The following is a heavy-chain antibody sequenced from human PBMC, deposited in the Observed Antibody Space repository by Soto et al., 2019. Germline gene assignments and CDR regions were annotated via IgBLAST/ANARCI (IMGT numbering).Heavy chain of an antibody. V-gene: IGHV1-18*01. CDR1: GYIFTSYG. CDR2: ISAYNGNT. CDR3: ARDFSSGTYPSYFDY. D-gene: IGHD1-26*01. Sequence: QVQLVQSGAEVKKPGASVKVSCKASGYIFTSYGISWVRQAPGQGLEWMGWISAYNGNTNYAQKFQGRVTTTTDTSTSTAYMKLRSLRSDDTAVYYCARDFSSGTYPSYFDYWGQGTLVTVSS. J-gene: IGHJ4*02.